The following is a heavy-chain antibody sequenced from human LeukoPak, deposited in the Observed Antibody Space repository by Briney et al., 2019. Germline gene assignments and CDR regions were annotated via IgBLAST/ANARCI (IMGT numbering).Heavy chain of an antibody. J-gene: IGHJ3*02. CDR3: AKCMAVADDTFDI. V-gene: IGHV3-23*01. Sequence: PGGSLILSCAASEFTFSSYAMSWVRQAPGRGLEWVSAISGSGGSTYYADSVKGRFTISRDNSNNTLYLHMNGLRAEDTAVYYCAKCMAVADDTFDIWGQGTLAAVSS. D-gene: IGHD6-19*01. CDR1: EFTFSSYA. CDR2: ISGSGGST.